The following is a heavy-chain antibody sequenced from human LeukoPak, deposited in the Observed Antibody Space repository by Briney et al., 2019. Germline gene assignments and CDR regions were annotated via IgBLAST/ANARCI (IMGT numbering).Heavy chain of an antibody. CDR3: ARTYYDFWSGGYYYYYYMDV. CDR1: GFTFSSYW. Sequence: GGSLRLSCAASGFTFSSYWMHWVRQAPGKGLVWVSRINSDGSSTSYAGSVKGRFTISRDNAKNTLYLQMNSLRAEDTAVYYCARTYYDFWSGGYYYYYYMDVWGKGTTVTVSS. V-gene: IGHV3-74*01. D-gene: IGHD3-3*01. CDR2: INSDGSST. J-gene: IGHJ6*03.